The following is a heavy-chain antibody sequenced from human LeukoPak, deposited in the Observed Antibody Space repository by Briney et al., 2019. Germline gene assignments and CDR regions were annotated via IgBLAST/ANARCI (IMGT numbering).Heavy chain of an antibody. CDR2: ISWNSGSI. D-gene: IGHD3-10*01. V-gene: IGHV3-9*01. Sequence: GRSLRLSCAASGFTFDDYAMHWVRQAPGKGLEWVSGISWNSGSIGYADSVKGRFTISRDNAKNSLYLQMNSLRAEDTAVYYCASSLWFGELTLPIWGQGTLVTVSS. CDR3: ASSLWFGELTLPI. J-gene: IGHJ4*02. CDR1: GFTFDDYA.